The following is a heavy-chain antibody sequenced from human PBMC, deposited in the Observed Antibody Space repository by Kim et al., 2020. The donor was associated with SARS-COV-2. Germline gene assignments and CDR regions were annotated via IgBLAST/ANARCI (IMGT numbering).Heavy chain of an antibody. CDR1: GGTFSSYA. CDR3: ARCDYQTPGRSSSWYTCYGMDV. V-gene: IGHV1-69*04. CDR2: IIPILGIA. Sequence: SVKVSCKASGGTFSSYAISWVRQAPGQGLEWMGRIIPILGIANYAQKFQGRVTITADKSTSTAYMELSSLRSEDTAVYYCARCDYQTPGRSSSWYTCYGMDVWGQGTTVTVSS. J-gene: IGHJ6*02. D-gene: IGHD6-13*01.